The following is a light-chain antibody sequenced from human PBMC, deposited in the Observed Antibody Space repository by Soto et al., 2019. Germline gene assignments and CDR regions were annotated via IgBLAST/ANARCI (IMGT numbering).Light chain of an antibody. J-gene: IGKJ1*01. V-gene: IGKV1-5*03. CDR3: HQYKSYPWT. CDR2: RVS. Sequence: DIQMTQSPSTLSASVGDRVTITCRASQTINNYLTWYQLKPGKAPNFLIYRVSTLEGGVPSRFSGAGSGTEFSLTISRLQPDDFATYYCHQYKSYPWTFGQGTKVEIK. CDR1: QTINNY.